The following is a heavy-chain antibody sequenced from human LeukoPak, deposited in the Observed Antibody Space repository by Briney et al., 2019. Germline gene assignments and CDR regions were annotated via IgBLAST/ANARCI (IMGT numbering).Heavy chain of an antibody. CDR1: GGSISSYY. CDR3: AREGRCSSTSCYKLYYYYYYMDV. V-gene: IGHV4-4*07. CDR2: IYTSGST. J-gene: IGHJ6*03. Sequence: PSETLSLTCTVSGGSISSYYWSWIRQPAGKGLEWIGHIYTSGSTNYNPSLKSRVTMSVDTSKNQFSLKLSSVTAADTAVYYCAREGRCSSTSCYKLYYYYYYMDVWGKGTTVTVSS. D-gene: IGHD2-2*02.